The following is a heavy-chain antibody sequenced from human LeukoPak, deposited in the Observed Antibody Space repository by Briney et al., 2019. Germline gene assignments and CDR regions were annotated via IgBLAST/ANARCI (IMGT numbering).Heavy chain of an antibody. CDR3: ARDKDFTIDY. D-gene: IGHD3-10*01. Sequence: GGSLRLSCAASGFTFSSYAMSWIRQAPGKGLEWVSYISSSGSTIYYADSVKGRFTISRDNAKNSLFLQMNSVRAEDTAVYYCARDKDFTIDYWGQGTLVTVSS. CDR1: GFTFSSYA. CDR2: ISSSGSTI. J-gene: IGHJ4*02. V-gene: IGHV3-48*04.